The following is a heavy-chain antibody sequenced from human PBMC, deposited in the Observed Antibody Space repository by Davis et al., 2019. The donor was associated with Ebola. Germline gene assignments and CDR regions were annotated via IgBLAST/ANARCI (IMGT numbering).Heavy chain of an antibody. V-gene: IGHV3-23*01. CDR2: ISGKTGNT. CDR1: GFTFGDYA. J-gene: IGHJ5*02. CDR3: ARAVLWSGYEWFDP. D-gene: IGHD3-3*01. Sequence: GESLKISCTASGFTFGDYALSWFRQAPGKGLEWVATISGKTGNTYYADSVKGRFTVSRDNSKNTLYLQMNSLRAEDTAVYYCARAVLWSGYEWFDPWGQGTLVTVSS.